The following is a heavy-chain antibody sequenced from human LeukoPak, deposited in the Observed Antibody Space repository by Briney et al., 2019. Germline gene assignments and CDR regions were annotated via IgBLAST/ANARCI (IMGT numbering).Heavy chain of an antibody. Sequence: SETLSLTCAVYGGSFSGYYWSWIRQPPGKGLEWIGEINHSGSTNYNPSLKSRVTISVDTSKNQFSLKLSSVTAADTAVYYCARVPNDYDILTGGFDYWGQGTLVTVSS. CDR1: GGSFSGYY. D-gene: IGHD3-9*01. J-gene: IGHJ4*02. V-gene: IGHV4-34*01. CDR2: INHSGST. CDR3: ARVPNDYDILTGGFDY.